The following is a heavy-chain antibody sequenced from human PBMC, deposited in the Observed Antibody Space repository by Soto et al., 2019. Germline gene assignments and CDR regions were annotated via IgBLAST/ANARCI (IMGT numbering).Heavy chain of an antibody. Sequence: SETLSLTCAVYGGSFSGYYWSWIRQPPGKGLEWIGEINHSGSTNYNPSLKSRVTISVDTSKNQFSLKLSSVTAADTAVYYCARGQDIVVVVAASAFDYWGQGTLVTVSS. V-gene: IGHV4-34*01. CDR2: INHSGST. CDR3: ARGQDIVVVVAASAFDY. J-gene: IGHJ4*02. D-gene: IGHD2-15*01. CDR1: GGSFSGYY.